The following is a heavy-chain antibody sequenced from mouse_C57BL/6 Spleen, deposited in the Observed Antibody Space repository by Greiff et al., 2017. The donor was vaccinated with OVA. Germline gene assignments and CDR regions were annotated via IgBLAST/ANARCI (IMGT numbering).Heavy chain of an antibody. J-gene: IGHJ4*01. CDR2: INPNNGGT. CDR3: ARRYGNYVYAMDY. V-gene: IGHV1-26*01. D-gene: IGHD2-1*01. CDR1: GYTFTDYY. Sequence: EVQLQQSGPELVKPGASVKISCKASGYTFTDYYMNWVKQSHGKSLEWIGDINPNNGGTSYNQKFKGKATLTVDKSSSTAYMERRSLTSEDSAVYYCARRYGNYVYAMDYWGQGTSVTVSS.